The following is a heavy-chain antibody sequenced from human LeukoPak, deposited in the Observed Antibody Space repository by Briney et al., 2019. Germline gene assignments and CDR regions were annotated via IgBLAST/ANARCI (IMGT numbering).Heavy chain of an antibody. V-gene: IGHV3-23*01. CDR3: ARALSSGHGGFDY. Sequence: GGSLRLSCAASGFTFSSYGMSWVRQAPGKGLEWVSAISGSGGSTYYADSVKGRFTISRDNAKNSLYLQMNSLRAEDTAVYYCARALSSGHGGFDYWGQGTLVTVSS. CDR1: GFTFSSYG. J-gene: IGHJ4*02. CDR2: ISGSGGST. D-gene: IGHD3-22*01.